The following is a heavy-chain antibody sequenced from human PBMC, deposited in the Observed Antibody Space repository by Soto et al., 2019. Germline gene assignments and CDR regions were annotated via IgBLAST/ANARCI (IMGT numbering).Heavy chain of an antibody. CDR1: GVSIGDSDYF. J-gene: IGHJ4*02. CDR2: INSGGRT. Sequence: QLQLQESGPGLLKPSETLSLTCTVSGVSIGDSDYFWGWIRQPPGKGLEWIESINSGGRTFYHPSLTTRVTISVDSSKNRFSMMLTYMTAGDTAIYSCARLPRTTVHGTGTDYWGQGTLVTVSS. D-gene: IGHD1-1*01. CDR3: ARLPRTTVHGTGTDY. V-gene: IGHV4-39*01.